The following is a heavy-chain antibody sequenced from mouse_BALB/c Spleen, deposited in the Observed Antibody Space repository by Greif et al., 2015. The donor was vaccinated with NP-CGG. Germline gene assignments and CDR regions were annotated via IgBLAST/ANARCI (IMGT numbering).Heavy chain of an antibody. CDR2: INPRNGGT. Sequence: VQLQQSGAELVKPGASVKLSCKASGYKNTSYYMYWVKQRPGQGLEWIGEINPRNGGTNFNEKFKSKATLTVDKSSSTAYMQLSSRTSEDSAVCYCTRENYGNYRWFAYWGQGTLVTVSA. CDR1: GYKNTSYY. V-gene: IGHV1S81*02. CDR3: TRENYGNYRWFAY. J-gene: IGHJ3*01. D-gene: IGHD2-1*01.